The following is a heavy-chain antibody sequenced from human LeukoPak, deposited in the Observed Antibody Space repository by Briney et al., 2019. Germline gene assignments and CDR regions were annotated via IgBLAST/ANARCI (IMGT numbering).Heavy chain of an antibody. V-gene: IGHV3-23*01. J-gene: IGHJ4*02. CDR1: GFTFSSYA. CDR2: ISGSGSNT. CDR3: AKRFYFDSGSLDY. D-gene: IGHD3-10*01. Sequence: PGGSLRLSCAASGFTFSSYAMTWVRQAPGKGLEWVSAISGSGSNTYYADSVKGRFTISRDNSKNTLYLQMNSLRAEDTAVYYCAKRFYFDSGSLDYWGQGTLVTVSS.